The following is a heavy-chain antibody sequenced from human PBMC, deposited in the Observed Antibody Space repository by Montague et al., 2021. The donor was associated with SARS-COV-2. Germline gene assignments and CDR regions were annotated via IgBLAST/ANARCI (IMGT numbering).Heavy chain of an antibody. Sequence: PALVKPTQTLTLTCTFSGFSLSTSGVGVGWIRQPPGKALEWLALIYWXXXKRYSPSLKSRLTITKDTSKNQVVLTMTNMDPVDTATYYCAHTPTYISSWYRGDYWGQGTLVTVSS. CDR1: GFSLSTSGVG. CDR3: AHTPTYISSWYRGDY. CDR2: IYWXXXK. V-gene: IGHV2-5*02. D-gene: IGHD6-13*01. J-gene: IGHJ4*02.